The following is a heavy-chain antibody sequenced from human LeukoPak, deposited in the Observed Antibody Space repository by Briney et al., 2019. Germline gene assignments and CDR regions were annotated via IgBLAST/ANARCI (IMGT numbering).Heavy chain of an antibody. V-gene: IGHV4-39*07. D-gene: IGHD3-10*01. J-gene: IGHJ5*02. Sequence: SETLSLTCTVSGGSMTNNTFYWGWIRQPPGKGLEWIGSIYHTGPTYYNPSLKSRVTISVDTSKNQFSLKLSSVTAANTAVYYCARVLIWFGQLQNWFDPWGPGTLVTVSS. CDR3: ARVLIWFGQLQNWFDP. CDR1: GGSMTNNTFY. CDR2: IYHTGPT.